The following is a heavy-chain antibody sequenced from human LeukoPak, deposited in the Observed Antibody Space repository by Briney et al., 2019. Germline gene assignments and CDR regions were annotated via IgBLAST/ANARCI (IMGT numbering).Heavy chain of an antibody. Sequence: GGSLRLSCAASGFTFINYWMSWVRRAPGKGLEWVANIKGDGSQKYYVDSVRGRFTISRDNAKNSLYLQMNSLRAEDTAVYYCARDTGRSSSTSYNWFDPWGQGTLVTVSS. CDR1: GFTFINYW. V-gene: IGHV3-7*01. CDR2: IKGDGSQK. CDR3: ARDTGRSSSTSYNWFDP. J-gene: IGHJ5*02. D-gene: IGHD6-13*01.